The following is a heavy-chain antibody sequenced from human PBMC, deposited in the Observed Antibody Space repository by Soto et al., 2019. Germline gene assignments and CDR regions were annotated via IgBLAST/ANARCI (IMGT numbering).Heavy chain of an antibody. CDR1: GFTFSDYY. D-gene: IGHD1-1*01. J-gene: IGHJ5*02. Sequence: EEQLVESGGGLVQPGGSLRLSCAASGFTFSDYYMSWVRQAPGKGLEWVANINQDGSAKSYVDSVRGRFTISRDNGKNTLSLQMESLRADDTAVYYCARWNGGCDPWGQGTVVTVSS. V-gene: IGHV3-7*05. CDR2: INQDGSAK. CDR3: ARWNGGCDP.